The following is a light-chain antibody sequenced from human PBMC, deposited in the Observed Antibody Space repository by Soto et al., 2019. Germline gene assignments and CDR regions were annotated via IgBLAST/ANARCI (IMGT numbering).Light chain of an antibody. CDR1: QSVDRTY. Sequence: EIVLTQSPGTLSLSPGERATLSCRASQSVDRTYLAWYQQQPGQAPRLLIFGASSRATGIPDRFSGSGSGTVFTLTISRLEPEDFAVYYCQQYGSSPRTFGQGTKVDIK. V-gene: IGKV3-20*01. CDR2: GAS. CDR3: QQYGSSPRT. J-gene: IGKJ1*01.